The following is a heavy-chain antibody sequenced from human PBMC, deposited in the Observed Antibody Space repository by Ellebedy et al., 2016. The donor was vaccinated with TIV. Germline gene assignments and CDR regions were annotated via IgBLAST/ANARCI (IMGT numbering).Heavy chain of an antibody. CDR3: ARDQWLGRAYYFDS. CDR2: IKQDGSEK. CDR1: GFTFSNYW. D-gene: IGHD6-19*01. J-gene: IGHJ4*02. Sequence: GGSLRLSCGTSGFTFSNYWMTWVRQAPGKGLEWVANIKQDGSEKYYVDSVKGRFSISRDNTKNSLYLQMNSRTDEDTAVYYCARDQWLGRAYYFDSWGQGTLVTVSS. V-gene: IGHV3-7*01.